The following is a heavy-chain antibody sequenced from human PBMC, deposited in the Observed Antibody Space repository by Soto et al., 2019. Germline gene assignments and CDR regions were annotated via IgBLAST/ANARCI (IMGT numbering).Heavy chain of an antibody. V-gene: IGHV1-2*02. CDR1: GYTFTGHC. CDR3: ARDQRPFWSGYYRDSFDY. D-gene: IGHD3-3*01. Sequence: SEEVAFKASGYTFTGHCMHKMRQARGEGREWMVWLNHDSGGTNSAQKLQGRVTMTRDTSISTAYMELSRLRSDDTAVYYYARDQRPFWSGYYRDSFDYWGQGTLVTVTS. CDR2: LNHDSGGT. J-gene: IGHJ4*02.